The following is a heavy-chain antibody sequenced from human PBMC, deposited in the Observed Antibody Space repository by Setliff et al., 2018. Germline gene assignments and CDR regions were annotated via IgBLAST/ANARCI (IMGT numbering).Heavy chain of an antibody. J-gene: IGHJ4*02. V-gene: IGHV3-7*01. D-gene: IGHD3-16*01. CDR2: IKQEGSEK. Sequence: GGSLRLSCAGSGFSFSIFWMSWVRHAPGKGLEWVATIKQEGSEKFYVDSVKGRVTISRDNAKNSLYLQMDSLRVEDTAMYFCARDRGGGLYDYWGRGTLVTVSS. CDR3: ARDRGGGLYDY. CDR1: GFSFSIFW.